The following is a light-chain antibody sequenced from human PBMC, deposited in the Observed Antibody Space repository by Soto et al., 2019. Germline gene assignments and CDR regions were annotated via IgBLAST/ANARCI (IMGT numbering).Light chain of an antibody. CDR2: EAS. CDR3: QQYNSYSYT. CDR1: QSIRTW. J-gene: IGKJ2*01. V-gene: IGKV1-5*03. Sequence: DIQMTQSPSTLSAYVGDRVTITCRASQSIRTWLAWYQRKPGKAPKLLIREASILESGVPSRFSGSGSGTEFTLTISGLQPDDFATYYCQQYNSYSYTFGQGTKLEI.